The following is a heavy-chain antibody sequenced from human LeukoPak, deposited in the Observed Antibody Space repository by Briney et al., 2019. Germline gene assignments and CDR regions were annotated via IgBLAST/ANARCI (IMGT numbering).Heavy chain of an antibody. CDR3: ARGGTYYYGSGSYWSPFDH. V-gene: IGHV4-39*07. CDR2: VYYSGTT. Sequence: PETLSLTCSVSGDSISLSFYYWGWIRQPPGKALEWIGSVYYSGTTSYNPSLKSRVTISVDTSKNQFSLKLSSVTAADTAVYYCARGGTYYYGSGSYWSPFDHWGQGTLVTVSS. J-gene: IGHJ4*02. D-gene: IGHD3-10*01. CDR1: GDSISLSFYY.